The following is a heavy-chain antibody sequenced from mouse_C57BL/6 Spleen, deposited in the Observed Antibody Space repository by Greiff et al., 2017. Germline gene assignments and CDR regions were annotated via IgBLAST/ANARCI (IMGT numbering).Heavy chain of an antibody. CDR3: ARGGQLRPYYYAMDY. CDR2: INPNNGGT. D-gene: IGHD3-2*02. V-gene: IGHV1-18*01. Sequence: VQLQQSGPELVKPGASVQIPCKASGYTFTDYNMDWVKQSHGKSLEWIGDINPNNGGTIYNQKFKGKATLTVDKSSSTAYMELRSLTSEDTAVYYCARGGQLRPYYYAMDYWGQGTSVTVSS. J-gene: IGHJ4*01. CDR1: GYTFTDYN.